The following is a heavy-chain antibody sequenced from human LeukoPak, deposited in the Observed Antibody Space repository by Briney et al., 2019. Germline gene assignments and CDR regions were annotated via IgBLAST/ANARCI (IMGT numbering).Heavy chain of an antibody. Sequence: GRSLRLSCAASGFTFSSYAMHWVRQAPGKGLEWVAVISYDGSNKYYADSVKGRFTISRDNSKNTLYLQMNSLRAEDTAVYYCARVPRADFWSVKRKHNWFDPWGQGTLVTVSS. CDR2: ISYDGSNK. D-gene: IGHD3-3*01. CDR3: ARVPRADFWSVKRKHNWFDP. V-gene: IGHV3-30-3*01. CDR1: GFTFSSYA. J-gene: IGHJ5*02.